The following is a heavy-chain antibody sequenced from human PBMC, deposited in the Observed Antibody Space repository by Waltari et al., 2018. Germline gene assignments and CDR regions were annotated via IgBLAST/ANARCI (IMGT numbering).Heavy chain of an antibody. D-gene: IGHD5-18*01. J-gene: IGHJ4*02. CDR2: IYTSGST. V-gene: IGHV4-61*02. Sequence: QVQLQESGPGLVKPSQTLSLTCTVSGGYISSGSYYWSWIRPPAGKGLEWIGRIYTSGSTNYNPSLKSRVTISVDTSKNQFSLKLSSVTAADTAVYYCARLIRGYSYGLYYFDYWGQGTLVTVSS. CDR3: ARLIRGYSYGLYYFDY. CDR1: GGYISSGSYY.